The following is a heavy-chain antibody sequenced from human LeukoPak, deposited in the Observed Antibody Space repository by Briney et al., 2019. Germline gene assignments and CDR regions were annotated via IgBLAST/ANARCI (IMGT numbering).Heavy chain of an antibody. Sequence: EGSLRLSCAASGFTFSSYSMNWVRQAPGKGLEWVSSISSSSYIYYADSVKGRFTISRDNAKNSLYLQMNSLRAEDTAVYYCARKRRNIVATNLDYWGQGTLVTVSS. D-gene: IGHD5-12*01. CDR2: ISSSSYI. V-gene: IGHV3-21*01. CDR1: GFTFSSYS. J-gene: IGHJ4*02. CDR3: ARKRRNIVATNLDY.